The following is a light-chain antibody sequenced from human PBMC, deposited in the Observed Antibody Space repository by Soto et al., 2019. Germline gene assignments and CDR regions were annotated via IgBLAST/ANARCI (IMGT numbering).Light chain of an antibody. V-gene: IGKV4-1*01. CDR2: WAS. CDR3: QQYYSTFLT. CDR1: QSVLYSSNNKNY. J-gene: IGKJ4*01. Sequence: DIVMTQSPDSLAVSLGERATINCKSSQSVLYSSNNKNYLAWYQQKPGQPPKLLIYWASTRESGVPDRFSGSGSGTDFTPTISSLQAEDVAVYYCQQYYSTFLTFGGGTKVEIK.